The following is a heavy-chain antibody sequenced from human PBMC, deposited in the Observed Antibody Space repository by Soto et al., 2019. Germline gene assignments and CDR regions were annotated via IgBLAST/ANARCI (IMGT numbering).Heavy chain of an antibody. Sequence: QVQLQESGPGLVKYSETLSVTCHVSGDSISSYYWSWIRQPAGKGLEWIGRIYTRGSTNYNPSLKSRVTMSADTSKNQCSLKLSSVTAADTAVYYCARGYWYFDLWGRGTLVTVSS. CDR3: ARGYWYFDL. J-gene: IGHJ2*01. CDR1: GDSISSYY. V-gene: IGHV4-4*07. CDR2: IYTRGST.